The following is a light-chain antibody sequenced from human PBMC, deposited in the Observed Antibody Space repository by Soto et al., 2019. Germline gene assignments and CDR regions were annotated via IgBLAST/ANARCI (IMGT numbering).Light chain of an antibody. Sequence: DIQMAQSPSSLSASVGDRVTRTCLASQSISTWLAWYQQEPGKAPKLLIHKASSFQSGVPSRFSGSGSGTDFTITISSLLLDYFATYYCQQYTSYSPTFGHGPRVEIK. CDR3: QQYTSYSPT. CDR2: KAS. CDR1: QSISTW. V-gene: IGKV1-5*03. J-gene: IGKJ1*01.